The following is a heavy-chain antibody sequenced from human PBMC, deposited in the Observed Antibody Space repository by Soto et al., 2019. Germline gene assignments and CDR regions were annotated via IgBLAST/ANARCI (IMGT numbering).Heavy chain of an antibody. CDR2: ISAYNGNT. CDR3: ARFSGGSYNTYYFYYGMDV. J-gene: IGHJ6*02. Sequence: ASVEVSCKASGYTFTSYGISWVRQAPGQGLDWMGWISAYNGNTKYAQDLQGRVTMTTDTSTSTAYMEPRSLRSDDTAVYYCARFSGGSYNTYYFYYGMDVWGQGTTVTVSS. CDR1: GYTFTSYG. V-gene: IGHV1-18*01. D-gene: IGHD2-15*01.